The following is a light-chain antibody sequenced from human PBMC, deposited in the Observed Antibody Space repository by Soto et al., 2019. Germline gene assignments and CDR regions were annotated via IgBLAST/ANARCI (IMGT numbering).Light chain of an antibody. Sequence: EIVMTQSPATLSVSPGERATLSCRASQSVSSNLAWYQQKPGQAPRLLIYGASTRATGIPARFSGSGSGTEFTLTISSLQSEDFAVYYWQQYNNWPTMAFGQGTKVEIQ. CDR2: GAS. J-gene: IGKJ1*01. CDR1: QSVSSN. CDR3: QQYNNWPTMA. V-gene: IGKV3-15*01.